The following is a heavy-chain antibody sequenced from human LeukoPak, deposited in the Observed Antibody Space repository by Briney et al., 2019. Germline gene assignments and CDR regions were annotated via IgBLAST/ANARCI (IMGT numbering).Heavy chain of an antibody. CDR3: AKNFRDGSSSFDY. J-gene: IGHJ4*02. Sequence: GGSLRLSCAASGFTFSSYAMSWVRQAPGEVREWVSAISGSGGSTYYADPVKDRFTISRDNSKYTLYLQMNSLRAEDTAVYYCAKNFRDGSSSFDYWGQGTLVTVSS. D-gene: IGHD6-6*01. V-gene: IGHV3-23*01. CDR1: GFTFSSYA. CDR2: ISGSGGST.